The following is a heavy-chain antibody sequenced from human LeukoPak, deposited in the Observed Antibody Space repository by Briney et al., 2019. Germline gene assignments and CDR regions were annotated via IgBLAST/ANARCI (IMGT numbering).Heavy chain of an antibody. CDR3: AREPPEPSGRVEY. J-gene: IGHJ4*02. CDR2: IYYSGST. CDR1: GGSISSGDYY. D-gene: IGHD2-15*01. Sequence: SETLSLTCTVSGGSISSGDYYWSWIRQPPGKGLEWIGYIYYSGSTYYNPSLTSRVPISVDTSKNQFSLKLSSVTAADTAVYYCAREPPEPSGRVEYWGQGTLVTVSS. V-gene: IGHV4-30-4*01.